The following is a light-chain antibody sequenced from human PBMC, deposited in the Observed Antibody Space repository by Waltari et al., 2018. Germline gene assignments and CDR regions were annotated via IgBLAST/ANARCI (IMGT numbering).Light chain of an antibody. CDR3: AAWDDSLNGVV. Sequence: QSVLTQPPSASGTPGQRVTISCSASSSNIGSNTVNWYQQLPGTAPKLLIYSNNQRPSGVPDRVSGSKSGTSASLAISGLQSEDEADYYCAAWDDSLNGVVFGGGTKLTVL. CDR2: SNN. CDR1: SSNIGSNT. J-gene: IGLJ2*01. V-gene: IGLV1-44*01.